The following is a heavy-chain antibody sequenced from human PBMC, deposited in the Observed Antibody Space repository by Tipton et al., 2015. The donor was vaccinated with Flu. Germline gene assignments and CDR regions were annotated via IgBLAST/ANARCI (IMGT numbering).Heavy chain of an antibody. Sequence: TLSLTCSLSGGSISDYYYTWIRQPPGKGLEWIGSIFYTGNTDYSPSLQSRVTMSVDTSRNQFSLSLTSVTAADAAIYYCARSGSYHHYYFDLWGRGTLVSVSS. J-gene: IGHJ2*01. CDR1: GGSISDYY. CDR2: IFYTGNT. D-gene: IGHD1-26*01. CDR3: ARSGSYHHYYFDL. V-gene: IGHV4-59*12.